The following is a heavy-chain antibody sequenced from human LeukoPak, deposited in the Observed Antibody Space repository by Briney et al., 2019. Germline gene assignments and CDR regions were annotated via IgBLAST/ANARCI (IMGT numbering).Heavy chain of an antibody. CDR2: IKQDGSEN. D-gene: IGHD6-19*01. CDR3: ARGRGQQWLEPFDP. J-gene: IGHJ5*02. Sequence: PGGSLRLSCVASGFTFSSYWMSWVRQAPGKGLEWVANIKQDGSENYFVDAVKGRFTISRDNAWNSLYLQMNSLRVEDTAVYYCARGRGQQWLEPFDPWGQGTLVTVSS. CDR1: GFTFSSYW. V-gene: IGHV3-7*01.